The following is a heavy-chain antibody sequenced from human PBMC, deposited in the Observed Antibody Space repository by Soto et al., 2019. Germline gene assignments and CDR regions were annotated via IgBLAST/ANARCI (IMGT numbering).Heavy chain of an antibody. V-gene: IGHV2-26*01. CDR2: IFSNDEK. D-gene: IGHD3-9*01. Sequence: SFPTLVNPTETLTLTCTVSGFSLINNRICVSCILQPPGKALEWLAHIFSNDEKSYSTSLKSRLTISKDTSKSQVVLTMTNMDPVDTATYYCARIPLRYDILTGYYFYEYWGQGTLVTVSS. J-gene: IGHJ4*02. CDR1: GFSLINNRIC. CDR3: ARIPLRYDILTGYYFYEY.